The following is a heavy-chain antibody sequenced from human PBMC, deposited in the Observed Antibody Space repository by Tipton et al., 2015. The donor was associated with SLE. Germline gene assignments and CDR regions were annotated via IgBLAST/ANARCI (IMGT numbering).Heavy chain of an antibody. D-gene: IGHD1-26*01. CDR3: ARGSLVGATKNYYYYMDV. J-gene: IGHJ6*03. CDR1: GYTFTSYD. CDR2: IIPTFGTT. Sequence: QSGPEVKKPGASVKVSCKASGYTFTSYDIHWVRQAPGQGLEWMGGIIPTFGTTLYARKFQARVTITTDESTSTAYMEVSSLRSEDTAVYYCARGSLVGATKNYYYYMDVWGKGTTVTVSS. V-gene: IGHV1-69*05.